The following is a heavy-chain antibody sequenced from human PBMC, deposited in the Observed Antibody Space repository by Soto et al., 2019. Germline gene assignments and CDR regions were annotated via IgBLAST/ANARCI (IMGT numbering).Heavy chain of an antibody. J-gene: IGHJ4*02. V-gene: IGHV1-2*04. CDR1: GYTFTGYY. CDR3: ARDPGVTASYYFDY. D-gene: IGHD2-21*02. CDR2: INPNSGGT. Sequence: WASVKVSFKASGYTFTGYYMHWVRQAPGQGLEWMGWINPNSGGTNYAQKFQGWVTMTRDTSISTAYMELSRLRSDDTAVYYCARDPGVTASYYFDYWGQGTLVTVSS.